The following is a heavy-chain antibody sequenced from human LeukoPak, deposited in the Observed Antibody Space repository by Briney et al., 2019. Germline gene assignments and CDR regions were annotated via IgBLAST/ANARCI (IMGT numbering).Heavy chain of an antibody. D-gene: IGHD2-15*01. CDR3: ARDATRGYYYYGMDV. CDR1: GFTFSSYA. Sequence: GGSLRLSCAASGFTFSSYAMHWVRQAPGKGLEWVSSISSSSSYIYYADSVKGRFTISRDNAKNSLYLQMNSLRAEDTALYYCARDATRGYYYYGMDVWGQGTTVTVSS. CDR2: ISSSSSYI. V-gene: IGHV3-21*01. J-gene: IGHJ6*02.